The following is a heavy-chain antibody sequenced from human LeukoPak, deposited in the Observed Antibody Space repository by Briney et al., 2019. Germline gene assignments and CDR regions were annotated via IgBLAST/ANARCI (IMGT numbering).Heavy chain of an antibody. J-gene: IGHJ4*02. D-gene: IGHD3-10*01. CDR2: VSYSSSTI. Sequence: GGSLRLSCAAPGFTFSSYSMNWVRQAPGKGLEWISYVSYSSSTIYYADPVKGRFTISRDNAKNSLYLQMNSLRDEDTAVYYCARDAHIVRGVNPLDYWGQGTLVTVSS. CDR1: GFTFSSYS. V-gene: IGHV3-48*02. CDR3: ARDAHIVRGVNPLDY.